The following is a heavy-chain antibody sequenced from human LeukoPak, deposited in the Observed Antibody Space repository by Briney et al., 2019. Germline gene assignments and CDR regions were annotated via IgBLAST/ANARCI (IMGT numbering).Heavy chain of an antibody. J-gene: IGHJ4*02. CDR2: IWYDGSNK. CDR3: AKGAIPARSGPTPYYFDS. V-gene: IGHV3-33*06. CDR1: GFTFSSYG. D-gene: IGHD6-6*01. Sequence: GGSLRPSCAASGFTFSSYGMHWVRQAPGKGLEWVAVIWYDGSNKNYADSVKGRFTISRDNSKNTLYLQMNSLRAEDTAVYYCAKGAIPARSGPTPYYFDSWGQGTLVTVSS.